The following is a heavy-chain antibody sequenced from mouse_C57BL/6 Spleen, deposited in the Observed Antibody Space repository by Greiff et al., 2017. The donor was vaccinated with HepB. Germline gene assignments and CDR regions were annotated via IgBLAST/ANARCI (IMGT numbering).Heavy chain of an antibody. CDR3: VRITSGVGWYFDG. V-gene: IGHV2-9-1*01. CDR1: GFSLTSYA. CDR2: IWTGGGT. J-gene: IGHJ1*03. D-gene: IGHD1-1*01. Sequence: QVQLQQSGPGLVAPSQSLSITCTVSGFSLTSYAISWVRQPPGKGLEWLGVIWTGGGTNYNSAIKSRLSIRKDNYKSQVCLKKNSLQTDDTARYYCVRITSGVGWYFDGWGTGTTVTVSS.